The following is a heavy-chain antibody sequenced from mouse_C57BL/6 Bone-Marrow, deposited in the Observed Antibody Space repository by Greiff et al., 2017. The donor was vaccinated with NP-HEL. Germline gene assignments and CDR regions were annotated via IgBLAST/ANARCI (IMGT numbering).Heavy chain of an antibody. CDR2: IWTGGGT. V-gene: IGHV2-9-1*01. CDR3: ARAFITTVGGYFDY. D-gene: IGHD1-1*01. CDR1: GFSLTSYA. J-gene: IGHJ2*01. Sequence: VKLQESGPGLVAPSQSLSITCTVSGFSLTSYAISWVRQPPGKGLEWLGVIWTGGGTNYNSALKSRLSISKDNSKSQVFLKMNSLQTDDTARYYCARAFITTVGGYFDYWGQGTTLTVSS.